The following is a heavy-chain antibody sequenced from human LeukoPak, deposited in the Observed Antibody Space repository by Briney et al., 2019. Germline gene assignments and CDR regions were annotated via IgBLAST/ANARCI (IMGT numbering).Heavy chain of an antibody. J-gene: IGHJ6*02. CDR3: ARALRKAYCGGDCHYYYYYGMDV. CDR2: ISAYNGNT. Sequence: ALVKVSCKASGYTFTSYGISWVRQAPGQGLEWMGWISAYNGNTNYAQKLQGRVTMTTDTSTSTAYMELRSLRSDDTAVYYCARALRKAYCGGDCHYYYYYGMDVWAKGPRSPSP. CDR1: GYTFTSYG. V-gene: IGHV1-18*01. D-gene: IGHD2-21*02.